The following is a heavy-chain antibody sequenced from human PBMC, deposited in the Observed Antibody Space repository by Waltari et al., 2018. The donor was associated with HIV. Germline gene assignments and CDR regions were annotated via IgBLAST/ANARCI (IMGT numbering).Heavy chain of an antibody. CDR1: GVNFSSNA. Sequence: QVQLVQSGAEVKKPGSSVKVSCKASGVNFSSNAVSWVRQAPGQGLEWMGGITPIFGKPNYAQKFQGRVTINADKSTSTAYMDLSSLRSEDTAVYYCAISRYRRNTFDIWGQGTMVTVSS. CDR2: ITPIFGKP. D-gene: IGHD1-26*01. J-gene: IGHJ3*02. V-gene: IGHV1-69*06. CDR3: AISRYRRNTFDI.